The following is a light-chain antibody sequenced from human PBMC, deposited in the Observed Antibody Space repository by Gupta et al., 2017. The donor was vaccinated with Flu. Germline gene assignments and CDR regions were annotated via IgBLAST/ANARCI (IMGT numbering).Light chain of an antibody. CDR1: QNIDGW. J-gene: IGKJ1*01. Sequence: GDTVTISCRASQNIDGWLAWYQVKPGKAPKLLIYKASSLENGVPSRFSGSGSGTIFTLTITGLQRDDSATYFCQQDFSYRTFGQGTKVEIK. CDR2: KAS. CDR3: QQDFSYRT. V-gene: IGKV1-5*03.